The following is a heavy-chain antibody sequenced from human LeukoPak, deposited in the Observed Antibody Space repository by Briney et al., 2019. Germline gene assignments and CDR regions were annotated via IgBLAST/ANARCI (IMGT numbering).Heavy chain of an antibody. V-gene: IGHV3-21*01. D-gene: IGHD3-16*01. CDR2: ISSSSSYI. CDR3: ARDRRGYFGGVDY. CDR1: GFTFSSYS. J-gene: IGHJ4*02. Sequence: GGSLRLSCAASGFTFSSYSMNWVRRAPGKGLEWVSSISSSSSYIYYADSVKGRFTISRDNAKNSLYLQMNSLRAEDTAVYYCARDRRGYFGGVDYWGQGTLVTVSS.